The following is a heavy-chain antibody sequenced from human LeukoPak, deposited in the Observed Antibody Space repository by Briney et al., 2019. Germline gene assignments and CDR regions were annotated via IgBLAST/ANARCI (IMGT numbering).Heavy chain of an antibody. CDR1: RFIYRNYC. V-gene: IGHV3-7*01. Sequence: PGGSLRLSCAASRFIYRNYCMSWVRQAPGKGLEWVANIKQDGSEKYYVDSVKGRFTISRDNAKNSLYLQMNSLRVEDTAVYYCARDTPEMATNRLGYFDPWGQGTLVTVSS. CDR3: ARDTPEMATNRLGYFDP. CDR2: IKQDGSEK. J-gene: IGHJ5*02. D-gene: IGHD5-24*01.